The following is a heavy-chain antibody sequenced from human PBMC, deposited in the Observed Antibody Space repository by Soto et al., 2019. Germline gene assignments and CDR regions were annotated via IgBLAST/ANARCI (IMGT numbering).Heavy chain of an antibody. J-gene: IGHJ4*02. CDR1: GGSISSGDYY. Sequence: SETLSLTCTVSGGSISSGDYYWSWIRQPPGKGLEWIGYIYYSGSTYYNPSLKSRVTISVDTSKNQFSLKLSSVTAADTAVYYCARERVYGSGSSLFDYWGQGTLVTVSS. CDR3: ARERVYGSGSSLFDY. CDR2: IYYSGST. D-gene: IGHD3-10*01. V-gene: IGHV4-30-4*01.